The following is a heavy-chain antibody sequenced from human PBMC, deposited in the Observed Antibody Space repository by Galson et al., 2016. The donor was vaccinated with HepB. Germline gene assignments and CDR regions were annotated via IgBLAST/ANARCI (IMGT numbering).Heavy chain of an antibody. Sequence: SLRLSCAASGFTFSSYAMSWVRQAPGKGLEWVSAISGSGGSTYYADSVKGRFTISRDNSKNTLYLQMNSLRAEDTAVYYCAKDLGFLEWLFFDSYYYYGMDVWGQATTVTVSS. CDR3: AKDLGFLEWLFFDSYYYYGMDV. CDR1: GFTFSSYA. V-gene: IGHV3-23*01. J-gene: IGHJ6*02. D-gene: IGHD3-3*01. CDR2: ISGSGGST.